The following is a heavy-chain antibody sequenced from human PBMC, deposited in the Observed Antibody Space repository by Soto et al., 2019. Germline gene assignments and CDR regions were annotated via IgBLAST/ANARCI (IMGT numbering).Heavy chain of an antibody. D-gene: IGHD6-13*01. V-gene: IGHV3-30*03. CDR2: ISYDGSNK. CDR1: GFTFSSYG. J-gene: IGHJ4*02. CDR3: ATGLLGSPGIAAAGPLYDY. Sequence: PGGSLRLSCAASGFTFSSYGMHWVRQAPGKGLEWVAVISYDGSNKYYADSVKGRFTISRDNSKNTLYLQMNSLRAEDTAVYYCATGLLGSPGIAAAGPLYDYWGQGTLVTVSS.